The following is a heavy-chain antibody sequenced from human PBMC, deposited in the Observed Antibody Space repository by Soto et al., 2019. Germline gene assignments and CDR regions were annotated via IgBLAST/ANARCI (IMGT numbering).Heavy chain of an antibody. V-gene: IGHV4-34*01. Sequence: QVRLQQWGAGLLKPSETLSLTCAVYGGSFSGYYWNWIRQPPGKGLEWIGEIDHSGSTKYNPSLKSRVTISVDTSKNQFSLKVSSVTAADTAVYYCVRDLGLRSAGDLYYYYMDVWGKGTTVTVSS. CDR1: GGSFSGYY. CDR2: IDHSGST. D-gene: IGHD4-17*01. J-gene: IGHJ6*03. CDR3: VRDLGLRSAGDLYYYYMDV.